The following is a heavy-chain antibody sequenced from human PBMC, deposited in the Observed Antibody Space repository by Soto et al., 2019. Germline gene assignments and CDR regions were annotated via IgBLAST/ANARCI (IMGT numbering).Heavy chain of an antibody. Sequence: PGHSLKLSGTRSGYHLTSRWSSWVLQMPGKGLEWMGRIDPSDSYTNYSPSFQGHVTISADKSISTAYLQWSSLKASDTAMYYCARHISNFRYYYYAMDVWGQGTTVT. D-gene: IGHD6-13*01. J-gene: IGHJ6*02. CDR3: ARHISNFRYYYYAMDV. CDR1: GYHLTSRW. V-gene: IGHV5-10-1*01. CDR2: IDPSDSYT.